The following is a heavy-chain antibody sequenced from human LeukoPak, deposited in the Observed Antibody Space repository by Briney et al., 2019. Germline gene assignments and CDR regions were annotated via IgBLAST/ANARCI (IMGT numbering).Heavy chain of an antibody. V-gene: IGHV3-48*04. CDR1: GFTFSTYA. CDR2: ISSSGSTI. J-gene: IGHJ3*02. CDR3: ARAVAGTGDAFDI. Sequence: PGGSLRLSCAASGFTFSTYAIHWVRQAPGKGLEWVSYISSSGSTIYYADSVKGRFTISRDNAKNSLYLQMNSLRAEDTAVYYCARAVAGTGDAFDIWGQGTMVTVSS. D-gene: IGHD6-19*01.